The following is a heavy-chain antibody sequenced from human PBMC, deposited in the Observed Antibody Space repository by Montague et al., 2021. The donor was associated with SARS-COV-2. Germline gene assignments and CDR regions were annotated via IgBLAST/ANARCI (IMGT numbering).Heavy chain of an antibody. D-gene: IGHD3-10*01. CDR3: ARPLVRGAPKAFDI. CDR2: IYYGGTT. V-gene: IGHV4-39*01. J-gene: IGHJ3*02. Sequence: SETLSLTCTVSGGSITRNYYWGWIRQPPGKGLEWVGNIYYGGTTXINPSLESRVTISVDASKNQFSLNLTSVTAADTAVYYCARPLVRGAPKAFDIWGQGALVIVSS. CDR1: GGSITRNYY.